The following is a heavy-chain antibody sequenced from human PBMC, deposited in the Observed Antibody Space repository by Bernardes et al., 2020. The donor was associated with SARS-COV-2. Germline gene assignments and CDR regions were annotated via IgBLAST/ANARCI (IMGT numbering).Heavy chain of an antibody. CDR3: AIQWKKETARSADPPDC. CDR2: IYYSGTT. CDR1: GGSISSSSYY. Sequence: SETLSLTCTVSGGSISSSSYYWGWIRQPPGKGLEWIGTIYYSGTTYYNASLKNRVAISADISKNQFSLRLTSVTASDTAVYYCAIQWKKETARSADPPDCWSPVTIITVSS. D-gene: IGHD3-10*01. V-gene: IGHV4-39*01. J-gene: IGHJ4*02.